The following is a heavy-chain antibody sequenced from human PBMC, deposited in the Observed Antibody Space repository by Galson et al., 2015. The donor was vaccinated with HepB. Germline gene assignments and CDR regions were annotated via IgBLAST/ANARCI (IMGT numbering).Heavy chain of an antibody. Sequence: SLRLSCAASGFIFGDYSMHWVRQPPGKGLEWVSLIGWDGDTTYYADSVKGRFTISRDNSGNSLYLQMNSLTTEDTALYFCAKATNGAPGDTSMVWVPLHYWGQGTLVTVSS. CDR3: AKATNGAPGDTSMVWVPLHY. D-gene: IGHD5-18*01. CDR2: IGWDGDTT. CDR1: GFIFGDYS. J-gene: IGHJ4*02. V-gene: IGHV3-43*01.